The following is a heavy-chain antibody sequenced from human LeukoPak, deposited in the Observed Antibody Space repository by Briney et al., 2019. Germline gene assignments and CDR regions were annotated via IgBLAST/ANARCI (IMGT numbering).Heavy chain of an antibody. Sequence: GSLRLSCAASGFTFSSYAMSWIRQPPGRGLEWIGCIYHSGSTYYNPSLKSRVTISVDTSKNQFSLKLSSVTAADTAVYYCARPHGGGGSCYLDYWGQGTLVTVSS. J-gene: IGHJ4*02. CDR1: GFTFSSYA. CDR2: IYHSGST. D-gene: IGHD2-15*01. CDR3: ARPHGGGGSCYLDY. V-gene: IGHV4-38-2*01.